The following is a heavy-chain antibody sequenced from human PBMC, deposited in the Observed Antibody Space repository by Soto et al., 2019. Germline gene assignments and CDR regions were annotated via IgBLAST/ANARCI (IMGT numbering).Heavy chain of an antibody. V-gene: IGHV4-30-4*01. CDR3: ARAGLDYGWFDP. CDR1: GGSISSGDYY. CDR2: IYYSGST. D-gene: IGHD4-17*01. J-gene: IGHJ5*02. Sequence: SETLSLTCTVSGGSISSGDYYWSWIRHPPGKGLEWIGYIYYSGSTYYNPSLKSRVTISVDTSKNQFSLKLSSVTAADTAVYYCARAGLDYGWFDPWGQGTLVTVSS.